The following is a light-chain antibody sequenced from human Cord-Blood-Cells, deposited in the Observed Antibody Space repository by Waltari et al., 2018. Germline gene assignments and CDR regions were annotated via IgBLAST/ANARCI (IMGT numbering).Light chain of an antibody. CDR3: SSYAGSNNYV. CDR1: SSDVGGSNY. Sequence: QSALTQPPSASGSPGQSVTISCTGTSSDVGGSNYVSWYQQHPGKAPKLMIYEVSKRPAGVPDRFSGSNSGNTASLTVSGLQAEDEADYYCSSYAGSNNYVFGTGTKVTVL. J-gene: IGLJ1*01. CDR2: EVS. V-gene: IGLV2-8*01.